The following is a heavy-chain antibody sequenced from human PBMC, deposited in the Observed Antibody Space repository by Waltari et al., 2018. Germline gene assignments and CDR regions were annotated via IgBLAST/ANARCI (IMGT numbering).Heavy chain of an antibody. CDR3: ARVPLVATIQRGYYYYYYMDV. J-gene: IGHJ6*03. CDR2: IYYSGST. CDR1: GGSISSYY. V-gene: IGHV4-59*01. D-gene: IGHD5-12*01. Sequence: QVQLQESGPGLVKPSETLSLTCTVSGGSISSYYWSWIRQPPGQGLEWIGYIYYSGSTNYNPSLKSRVTISVDTSKNQFSLKLSSVTAADTAVYYCARVPLVATIQRGYYYYYYMDVWGKGTTVTVSS.